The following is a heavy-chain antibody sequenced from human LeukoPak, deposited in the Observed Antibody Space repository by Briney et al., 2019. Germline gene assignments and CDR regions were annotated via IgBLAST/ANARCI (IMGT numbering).Heavy chain of an antibody. CDR2: ISSSSSYT. J-gene: IGHJ4*02. V-gene: IGHV3-11*05. CDR3: ARVGGSGSVGY. CDR1: GFTFSDYY. D-gene: IGHD3-10*01. Sequence: SGGSLRLSCAASGFTFSDYYMSWIRQAPGKGLEWVSYISSSSSYTNYADSVKGRFTISRDNAKNSLYLQMNGLRAEDTAVYYCARVGGSGSVGYWGQGTLVTVSS.